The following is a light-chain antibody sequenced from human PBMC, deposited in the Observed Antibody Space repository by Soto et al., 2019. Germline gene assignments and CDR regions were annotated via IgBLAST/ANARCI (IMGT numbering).Light chain of an antibody. Sequence: DIQMTQSPSSLSASVGDRVTITSRASQSISSYLNWYQQKPGKAPNLLIYAASSLQSGVPSRFSGSGSGTDFTLTISSLQPEDFATYYCQQSYSTPRTFGQGTKLEIK. V-gene: IGKV1-39*01. CDR3: QQSYSTPRT. J-gene: IGKJ2*02. CDR1: QSISSY. CDR2: AAS.